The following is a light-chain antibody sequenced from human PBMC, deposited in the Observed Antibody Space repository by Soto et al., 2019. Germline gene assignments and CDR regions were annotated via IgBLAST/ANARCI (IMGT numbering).Light chain of an antibody. Sequence: QSALTQPRSVSGSPGQSVTISCTGTSSDVGGYNYVSWYQQHPGKAPKLMIYDVSKRPSGVPDRFSGSKSGNTASLTISGLQAEEDADYYSCSYGGSYTYVFGTGTKLTVL. CDR3: CSYGGSYTYV. J-gene: IGLJ1*01. V-gene: IGLV2-11*01. CDR2: DVS. CDR1: SSDVGGYNY.